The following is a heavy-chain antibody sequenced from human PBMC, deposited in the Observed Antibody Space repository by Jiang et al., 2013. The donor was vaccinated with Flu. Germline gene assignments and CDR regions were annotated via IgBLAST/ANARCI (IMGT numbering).Heavy chain of an antibody. D-gene: IGHD5-12*01. V-gene: IGHV4-59*08. CDR3: ARYTGYDSYYYKGLDF. CDR2: MYNSGST. J-gene: IGHJ6*02. Sequence: VQLVESGPGLVKPSETLSLTCTVSGDSISSYHWSWIRQSPGKGLEWIGCMYNSGSTNYNPSLKSRVTISVDTSKKQFSLKLSSVTAADTAVYYCARYTGYDSYYYKGLDFWGQGTTVIVSS. CDR1: GDSISSYH.